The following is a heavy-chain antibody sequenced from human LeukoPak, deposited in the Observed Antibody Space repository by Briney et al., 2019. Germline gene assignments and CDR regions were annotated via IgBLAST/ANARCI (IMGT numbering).Heavy chain of an antibody. CDR3: AKERRAVAGNFELDY. V-gene: IGHV3-23*01. D-gene: IGHD6-19*01. Sequence: GGSLRLSCSASGFTFNSYAMSWVCQAPGKGLEWVSAISGSGGSTFYADSVRGRFTISRDNSKNTLYLQMNSLRAEDTALYYCAKERRAVAGNFELDYWGQGTLVTVSS. J-gene: IGHJ4*02. CDR2: ISGSGGST. CDR1: GFTFNSYA.